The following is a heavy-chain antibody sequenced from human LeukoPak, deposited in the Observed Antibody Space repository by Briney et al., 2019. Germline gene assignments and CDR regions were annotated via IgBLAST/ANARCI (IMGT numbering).Heavy chain of an antibody. CDR1: GGSISSGGYS. Sequence: SQTLSLTCAVSGGSISSGGYSWSWIRQPPGKGLEWIGYIYHSGSTYYNPSLKSRVTISVDRSKNQFSLKLSSVTAADTAVYYCARGGVRGVIPYFDHWGQGTLVTVSS. CDR2: IYHSGST. CDR3: ARGGVRGVIPYFDH. V-gene: IGHV4-30-2*01. J-gene: IGHJ4*02. D-gene: IGHD3-10*01.